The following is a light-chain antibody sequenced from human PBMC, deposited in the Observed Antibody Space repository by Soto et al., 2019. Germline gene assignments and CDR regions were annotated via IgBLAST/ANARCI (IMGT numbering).Light chain of an antibody. V-gene: IGKV3-11*01. CDR3: HQRQSWPRT. CDR1: QYINTR. J-gene: IGKJ1*01. Sequence: EIVLTQSPATLSSFPGDRVTLSCRASQYINTRLAWYQHRPGQAPRLLIYQTSLRAAGIPARFSASRSGTDFTLTITDVQPEDFALYYCHQRQSWPRTFGQGT. CDR2: QTS.